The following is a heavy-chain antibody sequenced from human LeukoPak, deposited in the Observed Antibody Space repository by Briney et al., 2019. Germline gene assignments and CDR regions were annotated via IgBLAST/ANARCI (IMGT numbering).Heavy chain of an antibody. CDR2: IYSGGNT. J-gene: IGHJ4*02. CDR1: GFTVSSNY. Sequence: GSLRLSCAVSGFTVSSNYMTWVRQAPGEGLEWVSIIYSGGNTYYADSVKGRFTISRDNSKNTLYLQMNSLRAEDTAVYYCARRGYGDYAPFDYWGQGTLVTVSS. V-gene: IGHV3-66*04. D-gene: IGHD4-17*01. CDR3: ARRGYGDYAPFDY.